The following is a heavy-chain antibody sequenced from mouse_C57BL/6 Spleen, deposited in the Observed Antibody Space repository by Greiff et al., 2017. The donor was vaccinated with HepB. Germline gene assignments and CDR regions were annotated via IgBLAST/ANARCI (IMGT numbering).Heavy chain of an antibody. Sequence: VQLQESGPGLVQPSQSLSITCTVSGFSLTSYGVHWVRQSPGKGLGWLGVIWSGGSTDYNAAFISRLSISKDNSKSQVFFKMNSLQADDTAIYYCASDYYGSSYVGFAYWGQGTLVTVSA. V-gene: IGHV2-2*01. CDR2: IWSGGST. CDR1: GFSLTSYG. CDR3: ASDYYGSSYVGFAY. J-gene: IGHJ3*01. D-gene: IGHD1-1*01.